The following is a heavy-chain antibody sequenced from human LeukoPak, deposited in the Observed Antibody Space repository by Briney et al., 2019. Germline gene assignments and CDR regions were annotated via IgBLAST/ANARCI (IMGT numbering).Heavy chain of an antibody. CDR1: GYTFTGYY. Sequence: GASVKVSCKASGYTFTGYYMHWVRQAPGQGLEWMGRINPNSGGTNYAQKFQGRVTMTRDTSISTAYMELSRLRSDDTAVYYCARHLTAYYYDSSGYNWGQGTLVTVSS. D-gene: IGHD3-22*01. V-gene: IGHV1-2*06. J-gene: IGHJ4*02. CDR2: INPNSGGT. CDR3: ARHLTAYYYDSSGYN.